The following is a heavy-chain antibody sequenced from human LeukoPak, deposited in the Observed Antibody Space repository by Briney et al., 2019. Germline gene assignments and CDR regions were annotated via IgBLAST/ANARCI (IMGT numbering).Heavy chain of an antibody. J-gene: IGHJ2*01. D-gene: IGHD2-15*01. CDR1: GISLSSLW. V-gene: IGHV3-7*01. CDR2: IRQDGSDE. CDR3: AGGQGWHFDL. Sequence: GGSLRLSCAASGISLSSLWMSWFRQAPGKGLEWVADIRQDGSDEHNVASVKGRFTISRDSTSLFLQMNSLRAEDTAVYYCAGGQGWHFDLWGRGTLITVSS.